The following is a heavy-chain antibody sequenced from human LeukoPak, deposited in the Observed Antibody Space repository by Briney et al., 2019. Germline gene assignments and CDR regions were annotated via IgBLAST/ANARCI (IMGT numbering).Heavy chain of an antibody. J-gene: IGHJ4*02. V-gene: IGHV3-30*02. D-gene: IGHD3-3*02. CDR2: TLYDGTSQ. Sequence: GGSLRLSCAVSGFTFTCYGMHWVRQAPGRGLEWVAFTLYDGTSQYYPDSLRGRFTISRDNSKNTLFLQRNNLTHDDTAVYYCAKDLLLRHFVLDFWGQGTPVTVSS. CDR1: GFTFTCYG. CDR3: AKDLLLRHFVLDF.